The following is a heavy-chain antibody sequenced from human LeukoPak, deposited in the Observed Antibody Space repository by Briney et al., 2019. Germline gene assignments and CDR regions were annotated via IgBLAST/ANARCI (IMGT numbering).Heavy chain of an antibody. CDR2: ISSSSSYI. D-gene: IGHD2-2*01. V-gene: IGHV3-21*01. J-gene: IGHJ4*02. CDR3: ARLVPAAPSYFDY. Sequence: GGSLRLSCAASGFTFSSYSMNWVRQAPGKGLEWVSSISSSSSYIYYADSVKGRFIISRDNAKNSLYLQMNSLRAEDTAVYYCARLVPAAPSYFDYWGQGTLVTVSS. CDR1: GFTFSSYS.